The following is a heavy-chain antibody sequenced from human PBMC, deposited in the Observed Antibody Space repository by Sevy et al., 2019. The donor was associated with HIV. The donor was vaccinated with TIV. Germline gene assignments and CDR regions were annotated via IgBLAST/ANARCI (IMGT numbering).Heavy chain of an antibody. Sequence: ASVKVSCRASGYTFNSYDINWVRQATGQGLEWMGWMSPNSGNTGYAGKFQGRVTMTRNTSISTAYMELSSLRSEDTAVYYCARFRDSSPLCYYYGMDVWGQGTTVTVSS. V-gene: IGHV1-8*01. CDR3: ARFRDSSPLCYYYGMDV. CDR1: GYTFNSYD. CDR2: MSPNSGNT. J-gene: IGHJ6*02. D-gene: IGHD6-19*01.